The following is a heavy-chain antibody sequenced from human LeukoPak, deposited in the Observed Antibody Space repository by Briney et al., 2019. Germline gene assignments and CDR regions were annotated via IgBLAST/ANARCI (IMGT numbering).Heavy chain of an antibody. V-gene: IGHV3-30*02. J-gene: IGHJ4*02. CDR3: ASGPTGFDY. D-gene: IGHD4-11*01. Sequence: GGSLRLSCAASGFSISTYGIHWIRQAPGKGLEWVAFMQNNGNDKYHADSVKGRFTISRDNSKNTLYLQMNSLRVEDTAVYYCASGPTGFDYWGQGTLVTVSS. CDR1: GFSISTYG. CDR2: MQNNGNDK.